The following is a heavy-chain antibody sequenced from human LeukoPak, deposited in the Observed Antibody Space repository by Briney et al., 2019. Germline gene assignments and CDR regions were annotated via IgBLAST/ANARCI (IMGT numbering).Heavy chain of an antibody. D-gene: IGHD7-27*01. CDR3: ARGPGDLGDY. Sequence: GASVKLSCKASGYTFTSYFMHWVRQAPGQGLEWMGLVNPSGGSTNYAQKFQGRVTMTRDMSTSTVFMELDSLRSEDTAVYYCARGPGDLGDYWGQGTLVIVSA. V-gene: IGHV1-46*01. CDR1: GYTFTSYF. J-gene: IGHJ4*02. CDR2: VNPSGGST.